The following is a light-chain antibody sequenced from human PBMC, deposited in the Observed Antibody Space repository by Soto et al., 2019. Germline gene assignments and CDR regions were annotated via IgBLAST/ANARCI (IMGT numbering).Light chain of an antibody. Sequence: DIQMTQSPSTLSASVRHRVTITCCASQSISSWLAWYQQKPGKAPKLLIYKASSLESGVPSRFSGSGSGTEFTLTISSLQSEDFAVYYCQQYNNWPPITFGQGTRLEIK. J-gene: IGKJ5*01. CDR3: QQYNNWPPIT. CDR1: QSISSW. CDR2: KAS. V-gene: IGKV1-5*03.